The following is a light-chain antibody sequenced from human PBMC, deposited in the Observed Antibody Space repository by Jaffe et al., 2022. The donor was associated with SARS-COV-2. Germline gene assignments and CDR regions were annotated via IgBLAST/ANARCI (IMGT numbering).Light chain of an antibody. J-gene: IGKJ5*01. Sequence: DIQLTQSPSFLSASVGDRVTITCRASQGISNALAWYRQKPGKVPNLLIYDASTLQSGVPSRFSGSGSGTQFTLTISSLQPEDSATYYCQQRANYPITFGQGTRLEIK. CDR2: DAS. CDR1: QGISNA. V-gene: IGKV1-9*01. CDR3: QQRANYPIT.